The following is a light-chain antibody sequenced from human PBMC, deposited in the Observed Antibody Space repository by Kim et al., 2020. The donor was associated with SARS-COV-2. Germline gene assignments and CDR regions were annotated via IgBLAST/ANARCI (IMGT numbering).Light chain of an antibody. CDR1: SSNIGTNT. Sequence: ELTQPPSASGAPGQRVTISCSGSSSNIGTNTVNWYQLLPGTAPKLLIYNSDRRPSGVPDRFSGSKSGTSASLAISGLQSDDEADYFCAAWDDSLNGWVFGGGTMLTVL. J-gene: IGLJ3*02. V-gene: IGLV1-44*01. CDR3: AAWDDSLNGWV. CDR2: NSD.